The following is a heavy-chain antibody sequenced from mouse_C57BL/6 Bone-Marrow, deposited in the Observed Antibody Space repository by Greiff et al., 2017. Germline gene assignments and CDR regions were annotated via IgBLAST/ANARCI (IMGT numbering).Heavy chain of an antibody. CDR2: IRNKANNHAT. D-gene: IGHD2-4*01. CDR1: GFTFSDAW. J-gene: IGHJ3*01. CDR3: TSYYDYGGLAY. Sequence: EVQGVESGGGLVQPGGSMKLSCAASGFTFSDAWMDWVRQSPGKGLEWIAEIRNKANNHATYYAASVKGRFTISRAVSKSSVYLQMNSLRAEDTGIYYCTSYYDYGGLAYWGQGTLVTVSA. V-gene: IGHV6-6*01.